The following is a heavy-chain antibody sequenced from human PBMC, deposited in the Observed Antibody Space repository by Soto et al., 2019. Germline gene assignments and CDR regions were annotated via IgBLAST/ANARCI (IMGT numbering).Heavy chain of an antibody. CDR3: AHRGVYTGSSDFPYDAFDF. J-gene: IGHJ3*01. CDR1: GFSLSTSGVG. V-gene: IGHV2-5*02. CDR2: IYWDDDQ. Sequence: QITLKESGPTLVKPTQTLRLTCTFSGFSLSTSGVGVGWIRQPPGKALEWLALIYWDDDQRYSPSLQSRLTITKDTSKNQVVLTMANMDPVDTATYYCAHRGVYTGSSDFPYDAFDFWGQGTMVTVSS. D-gene: IGHD1-26*01.